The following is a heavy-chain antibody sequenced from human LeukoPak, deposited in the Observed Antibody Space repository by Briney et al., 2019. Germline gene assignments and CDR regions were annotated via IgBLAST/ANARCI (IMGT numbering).Heavy chain of an antibody. CDR3: ARGRPAHYFDS. CDR1: GFTVSSTY. V-gene: IGHV3-66*01. Sequence: GGSLRLSCAASGFTVSSTYLTWVRQAPGRGLEWLSVIYSGGYTYYADSVKGRFFISRDISENMVYLQMNSLSVEDTAVYFCARGRPAHYFDSWGPGTLVTVS. D-gene: IGHD6-6*01. J-gene: IGHJ4*02. CDR2: IYSGGYT.